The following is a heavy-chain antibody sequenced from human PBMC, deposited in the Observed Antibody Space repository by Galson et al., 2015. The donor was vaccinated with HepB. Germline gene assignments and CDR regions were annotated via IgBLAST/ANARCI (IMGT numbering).Heavy chain of an antibody. V-gene: IGHV3-30*04. J-gene: IGHJ6*02. CDR2: ISSDGDNK. Sequence: SLRLSCAASGFTFSSYAVHWVRQAPGKGLEWVAVTVISSDGDNKNYADSVKGRFTISRDNSKNTLYLQMNSLRAEDTAVYCCARARGRATSMYYYYGMDVWGQGTTVTVSS. CDR1: GFTFSSYA. CDR3: ARARGRATSMYYYYGMDV. D-gene: IGHD5-18*01.